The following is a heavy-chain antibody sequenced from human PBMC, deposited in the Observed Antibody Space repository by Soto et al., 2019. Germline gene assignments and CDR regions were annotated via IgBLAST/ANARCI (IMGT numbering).Heavy chain of an antibody. J-gene: IGHJ4*02. CDR3: ARLGRGHNWNPRYFDY. CDR1: SGSISSRNW. Sequence: SETLSLTCGVSSGSISSRNWWSLVRQPPGKGLEWIGEISHSGRTNYNPSLKSRVTISVDTSNNQFSLKLSSVTAADTAVYYCARLGRGHNWNPRYFDYWGQGTLVTVSS. D-gene: IGHD1-20*01. V-gene: IGHV4-4*02. CDR2: ISHSGRT.